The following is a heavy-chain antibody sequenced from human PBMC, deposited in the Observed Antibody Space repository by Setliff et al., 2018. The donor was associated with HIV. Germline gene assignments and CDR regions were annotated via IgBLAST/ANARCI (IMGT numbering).Heavy chain of an antibody. CDR2: INPNSGGT. CDR1: GYTFTGYY. Sequence: ASVKVSCKASGYTFTGYYMHWVRQAPGQGLEWLGRINPNSGGTNYAQKFQGRVTMTRDRAISTVYMELNSLRAEDTAVYYCARYKWNNWIFGWFDPWGQGTQVTVSS. J-gene: IGHJ5*02. CDR3: ARYKWNNWIFGWFDP. V-gene: IGHV1-2*06. D-gene: IGHD1-20*01.